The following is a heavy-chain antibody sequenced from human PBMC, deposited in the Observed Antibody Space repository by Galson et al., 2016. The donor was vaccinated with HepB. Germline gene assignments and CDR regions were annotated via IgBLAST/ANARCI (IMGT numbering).Heavy chain of an antibody. CDR2: INPNSGGT. D-gene: IGHD1-26*01. CDR1: GDTFIGYF. J-gene: IGHJ4*02. CDR3: ARGIVVATMVKDS. Sequence: SVKVSCKASGDTFIGYFIHWVRQAPGQGLEWMGWINPNSGGTNYAQKFQGRVTMTRDTSISTVYMELSRLRSDDTAVYYCARGIVVATMVKDSWGQGTLVTVSS. V-gene: IGHV1-2*02.